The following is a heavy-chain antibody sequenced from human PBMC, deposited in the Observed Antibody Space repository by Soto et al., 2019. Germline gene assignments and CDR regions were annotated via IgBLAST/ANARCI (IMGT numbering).Heavy chain of an antibody. Sequence: QVQLVQSGAEVKKPGSSVKVSCKASGGTFSSYTISWVRQAPGQGLEWMGRIIPILGIANYAQKFQGRVTITADKSTSTAYMELSSMRSEDTAVYYCASVGSSWCYFDYWGQGTLVTVSS. CDR3: ASVGSSWCYFDY. CDR2: IIPILGIA. V-gene: IGHV1-69*02. D-gene: IGHD6-13*01. CDR1: GGTFSSYT. J-gene: IGHJ4*02.